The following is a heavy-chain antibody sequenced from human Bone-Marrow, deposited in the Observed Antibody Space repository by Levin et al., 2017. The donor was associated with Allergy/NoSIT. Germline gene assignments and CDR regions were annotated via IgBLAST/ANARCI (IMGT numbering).Heavy chain of an antibody. J-gene: IGHJ4*02. CDR2: IYYSGST. CDR3: ARDSRGVSAFDY. Sequence: SETLSLTCTVSGGSISSGDYYWSWIRQPPGKGLEWIGYIYYSGSTYYNPSLKSRVTISVDTSKNQFSLKLSSVTAADTAVYYCARDSRGVSAFDYWGQGTLVTVSS. CDR1: GGSISSGDYY. D-gene: IGHD3-10*01. V-gene: IGHV4-30-4*01.